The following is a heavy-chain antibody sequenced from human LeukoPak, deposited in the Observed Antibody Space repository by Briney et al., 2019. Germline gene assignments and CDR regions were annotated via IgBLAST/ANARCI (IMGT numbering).Heavy chain of an antibody. CDR3: GRGETVYGGAIVY. D-gene: IGHD3-16*02. Sequence: PGGSLRLSCAASGFTFSSYSMNWVRQAPGKGLGWVSSISSSSSYIYYADSVKGRFTISRANAKNSLYLQMNSLRAKATAVSYCGRGETVYGGAIVYWGQGTLVTVSS. V-gene: IGHV3-21*04. CDR1: GFTFSSYS. CDR2: ISSSSSYI. J-gene: IGHJ4*02.